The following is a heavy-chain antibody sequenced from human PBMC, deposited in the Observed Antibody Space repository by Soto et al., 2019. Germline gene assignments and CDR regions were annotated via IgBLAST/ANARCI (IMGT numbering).Heavy chain of an antibody. CDR1: GYTFTSYG. Sequence: SVKVSCKASGYTFTSYGISWVRQAPGQGLEWMGWIIPIFGTANYAQKFQGRVTITADESTSTAYMELSSLRSEDTAVYYCARAGPHYDYVWGSYRYFWFDPWGQGTLVTVSS. J-gene: IGHJ5*02. V-gene: IGHV1-69*13. CDR2: IIPIFGTA. CDR3: ARAGPHYDYVWGSYRYFWFDP. D-gene: IGHD3-16*02.